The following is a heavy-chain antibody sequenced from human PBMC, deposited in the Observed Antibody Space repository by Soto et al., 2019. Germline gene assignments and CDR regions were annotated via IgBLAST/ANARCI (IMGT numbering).Heavy chain of an antibody. CDR1: GGTFSSYT. J-gene: IGHJ5*02. CDR3: ASKQLESNWFDP. Sequence: QVQLVQSGAEVKKPGSSVKVSCKASGGTFSSYTISWVRQAPGQGLEWMGRIIPILGIANYAQKFQGRVTITADKSTSTAYMEQSSLRSEDTAMYYCASKQLESNWFDPWGQGTLVTVSS. CDR2: IIPILGIA. D-gene: IGHD1-1*01. V-gene: IGHV1-69*02.